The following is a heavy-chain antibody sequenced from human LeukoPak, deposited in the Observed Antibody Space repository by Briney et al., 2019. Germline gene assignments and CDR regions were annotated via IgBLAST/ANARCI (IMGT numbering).Heavy chain of an antibody. J-gene: IGHJ4*02. CDR2: IIPIFGTA. CDR3: ARAGDTAMSSDY. CDR1: GGTFSSYA. D-gene: IGHD5-18*01. V-gene: IGHV1-69*05. Sequence: SVKVSCKASGGTFSSYAISWVRQAPGQGLEWMGGIIPIFGTANYAQKLQGRVTMTTDTSTSTAYMELRSLRSDNTAVYYCARAGDTAMSSDYWGQGTLVTVSS.